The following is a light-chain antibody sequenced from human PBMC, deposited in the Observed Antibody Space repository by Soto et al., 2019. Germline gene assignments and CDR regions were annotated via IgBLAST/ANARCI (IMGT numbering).Light chain of an antibody. CDR1: QSVSSSY. J-gene: IGKJ1*01. V-gene: IGKV3-20*01. CDR2: GAS. CDR3: QQYGSSPRT. Sequence: EIVLTQSPGTLSLSPGERVILSCRASQSVSSSYLAWYQQKPGQAPRLLIYGASSRATGIPDRFSGSGSGTDFTLTISRLEAEDFAVYYCQQYGSSPRTFVQGTKVEVK.